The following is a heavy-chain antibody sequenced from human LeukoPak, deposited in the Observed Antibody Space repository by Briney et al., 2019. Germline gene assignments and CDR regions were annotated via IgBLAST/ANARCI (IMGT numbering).Heavy chain of an antibody. CDR1: GFAFSNYA. J-gene: IGHJ4*02. CDR3: AKDVCTSPRCLLYFDS. V-gene: IGHV3-23*01. CDR2: ISGFNT. Sequence: GGSLRLFCTTSGFAFSNYAINWVRQAPGKGPEWVSGISGFNTYYADSVKGRFTIFRDNSKNVLYLQMDRLRAEDTAVYSCAKDVCTSPRCLLYFDSWGRGTLVTVSS. D-gene: IGHD2-8*01.